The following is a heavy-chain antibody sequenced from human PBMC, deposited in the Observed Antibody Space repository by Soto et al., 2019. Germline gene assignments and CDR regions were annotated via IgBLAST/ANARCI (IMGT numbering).Heavy chain of an antibody. J-gene: IGHJ6*02. CDR1: GFTFSSYA. D-gene: IGHD3-3*01. Sequence: EVQLLESGGGLVQPGGSLRLSCAASGFTFSSYAMSWVRQAPGKWLEWVSAISGSGGSTYYADSVKGRFTISRDNSKNTLYLQMNSLRAEDTAVYYCAREVSGRVLRFLEWLPHGMAVWGQGTTVTVSS. CDR2: ISGSGGST. CDR3: AREVSGRVLRFLEWLPHGMAV. V-gene: IGHV3-23*01.